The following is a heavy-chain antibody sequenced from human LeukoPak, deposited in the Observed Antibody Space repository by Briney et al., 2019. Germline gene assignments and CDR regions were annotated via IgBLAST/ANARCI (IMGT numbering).Heavy chain of an antibody. Sequence: PSETLSLTCTVSGGSFSSYYWSWIRQFPGKGLEYIGYIYYSGSTNYNPSLKSRVAMSVDTSKNQFSLKLSSVTAADTAVYYCASSYYYDSSGYFDYWGQGTLVTVSS. J-gene: IGHJ4*02. CDR3: ASSYYYDSSGYFDY. CDR2: IYYSGST. D-gene: IGHD3-22*01. CDR1: GGSFSSYY. V-gene: IGHV4-59*08.